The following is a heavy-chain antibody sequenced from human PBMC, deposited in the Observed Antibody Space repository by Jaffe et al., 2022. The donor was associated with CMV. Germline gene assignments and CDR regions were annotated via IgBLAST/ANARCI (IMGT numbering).Heavy chain of an antibody. Sequence: QVQLQESGPGLVKPSETLSLTCTVSGGSISSYYWSWIRQPPGKGLEWIGYIYYSGSTNYNPSLKSRVTISVDTSKNQFSLKLSSVTAADTAVYYCARTMRDYYYYYMDVWGKGTTVTVSS. CDR1: GGSISSYY. J-gene: IGHJ6*03. V-gene: IGHV4-59*01. CDR3: ARTMRDYYYYYMDV. D-gene: IGHD3-22*01. CDR2: IYYSGST.